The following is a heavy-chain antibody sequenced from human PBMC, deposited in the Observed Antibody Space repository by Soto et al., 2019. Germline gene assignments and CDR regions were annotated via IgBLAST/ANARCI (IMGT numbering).Heavy chain of an antibody. Sequence: SETLSLTCAVSGGSISSGGYSWSWIRQPPGKGLEWIGYIYHSGSTYYNPSLKSRVTISVDRSKNQFSLKLSSVTAADTAVYYCARTAAAGTYLGYWGQGTLVTVSS. CDR2: IYHSGST. CDR1: GGSISSGGYS. CDR3: ARTAAAGTYLGY. D-gene: IGHD6-13*01. J-gene: IGHJ4*02. V-gene: IGHV4-30-2*01.